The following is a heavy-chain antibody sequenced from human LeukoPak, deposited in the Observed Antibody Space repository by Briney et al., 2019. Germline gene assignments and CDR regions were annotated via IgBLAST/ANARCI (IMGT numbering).Heavy chain of an antibody. CDR2: INPNSGGT. CDR1: GYTFTGYY. Sequence: GASVKVSCKASGYTFTGYYMHWVRQAPGQGLEWMGWINPNSGGTNYAQKFQGRVTMTRDTSISTAYMELSRLRSDDTAVYYCAIIPQITSPDYYMDVRGKGTTVTVSS. CDR3: AIIPQITSPDYYMDV. V-gene: IGHV1-2*02. J-gene: IGHJ6*03. D-gene: IGHD3-16*01.